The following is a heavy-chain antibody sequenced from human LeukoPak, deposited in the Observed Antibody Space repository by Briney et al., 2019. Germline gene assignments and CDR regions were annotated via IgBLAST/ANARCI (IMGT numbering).Heavy chain of an antibody. J-gene: IGHJ3*02. CDR2: ISYDGSNK. CDR3: AKGFGTTYDTGDDAFDI. D-gene: IGHD3-10*01. Sequence: PGGSLRLSCAASGFTFSSYGMHWVRQAPGKGLEWVAVISYDGSNKYYADSVKGRFTISRDNSKNTLYLQMNSLRAEDTAVYYCAKGFGTTYDTGDDAFDIWGQGTMVTVSS. V-gene: IGHV3-30*18. CDR1: GFTFSSYG.